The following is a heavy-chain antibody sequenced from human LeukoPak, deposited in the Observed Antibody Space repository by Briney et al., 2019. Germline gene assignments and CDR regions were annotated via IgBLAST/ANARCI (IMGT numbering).Heavy chain of an antibody. Sequence: ASVTVSCKTSGYTFTSYYMHWVRQAPGQGLEWMGIINPMGGSTSNAQKFQGRVIMTRDTSTSTVYMELSSLRSEDTAVYYCARDSGYYMKEDAFDTWGQGTMVTVSS. CDR2: INPMGGST. D-gene: IGHD3-22*01. J-gene: IGHJ3*02. CDR1: GYTFTSYY. V-gene: IGHV1-46*01. CDR3: ARDSGYYMKEDAFDT.